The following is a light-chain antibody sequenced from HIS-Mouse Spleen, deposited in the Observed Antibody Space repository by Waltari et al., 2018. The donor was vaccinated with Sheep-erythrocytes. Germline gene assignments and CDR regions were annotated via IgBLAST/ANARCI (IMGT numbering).Light chain of an antibody. V-gene: IGKV1-33*01. Sequence: DIQMTQSPSSLSAAVGDRVTITCQVSQDISNYLNWYQQKPGKAPKLLIYDASNLETGVPSRFSGSGSGTDFTFTISSLQPEDIATYYCQQYDNLLALTFGGGTKVEIK. CDR2: DAS. J-gene: IGKJ4*01. CDR3: QQYDNLLALT. CDR1: QDISNY.